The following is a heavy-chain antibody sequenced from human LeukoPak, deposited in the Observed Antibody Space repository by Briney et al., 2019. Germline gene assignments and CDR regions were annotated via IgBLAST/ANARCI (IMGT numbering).Heavy chain of an antibody. CDR3: ARHSSGWNIDY. J-gene: IGHJ4*02. Sequence: SETLSLTCTVSGDSISRYYWSWIRQTPGKGLEWIGNIYYSGSTNYNPSLKSRVTISLDTSKNQFSLKLSSVTAADTAVYYCARHSSGWNIDYWDQGILVTVYS. CDR1: GDSISRYY. D-gene: IGHD6-19*01. V-gene: IGHV4-59*01. CDR2: IYYSGST.